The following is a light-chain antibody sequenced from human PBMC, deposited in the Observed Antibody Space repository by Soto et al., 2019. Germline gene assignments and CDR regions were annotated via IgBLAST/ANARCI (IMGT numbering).Light chain of an antibody. Sequence: QLVLNQSPSASASLGASVKLTCTLSSGYSTYGIAWHQQQPEKGPRFLMKLNSDGSHNKGDGIPDRFSGSSSGAERYLTISSLQLEDEADYYCQTWGTGIWVFGGGTKVTVL. CDR1: SGYSTYG. V-gene: IGLV4-69*01. CDR3: QTWGTGIWV. J-gene: IGLJ3*02. CDR2: LNSDGSH.